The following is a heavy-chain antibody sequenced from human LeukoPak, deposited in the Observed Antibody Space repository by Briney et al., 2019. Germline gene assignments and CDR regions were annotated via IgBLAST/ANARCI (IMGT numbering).Heavy chain of an antibody. D-gene: IGHD2-21*02. CDR3: ARLSLAYCGGDCLWATFDI. CDR1: GYSFTSYW. Sequence: PGESLKVSCKGFGYSFTSYWIGWVRQMPGKGLEWMGIIYPGDSDTRYSPSFQGQVTISADKSISTAYLQWSSLKASDTAMYYCARLSLAYCGGDCLWATFDIWGQGTMVTVSS. V-gene: IGHV5-51*01. J-gene: IGHJ3*02. CDR2: IYPGDSDT.